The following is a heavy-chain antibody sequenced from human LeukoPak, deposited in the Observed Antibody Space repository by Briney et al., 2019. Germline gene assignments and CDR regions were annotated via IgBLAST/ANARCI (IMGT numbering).Heavy chain of an antibody. CDR2: IKSKTDGGAT. CDR1: GFTFSKAW. CDR3: AKVWRDDHISGSYRGLDH. V-gene: IGHV3-15*01. J-gene: IGHJ4*02. D-gene: IGHD3-16*02. Sequence: PGGSLRLSCAASGFTFSKAWMSWVRQAPGKGLEWVGRIKSKTDGGATDYAAPVKGRFTISRDDSKNTLYLQMNSLRVEDTAIYFCAKVWRDDHISGSYRGLDHWGQGTLVSVSS.